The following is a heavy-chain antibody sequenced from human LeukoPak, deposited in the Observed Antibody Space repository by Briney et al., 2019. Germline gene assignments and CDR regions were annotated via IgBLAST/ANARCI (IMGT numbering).Heavy chain of an antibody. Sequence: GGSLRLSCAASGFTFSSYAMSWVRQAPGKGLEWVSAISGSGGSTHYADSVKGRFTISRDNAKNSLYLQMNSLRAEDMALYYCAKGHSSGYYGGVDYWGQGTLVTVSS. CDR2: ISGSGGST. D-gene: IGHD3-22*01. V-gene: IGHV3-23*01. J-gene: IGHJ4*02. CDR3: AKGHSSGYYGGVDY. CDR1: GFTFSSYA.